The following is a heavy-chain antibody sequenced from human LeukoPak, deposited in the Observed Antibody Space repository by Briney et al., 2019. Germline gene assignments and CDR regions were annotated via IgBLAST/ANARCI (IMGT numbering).Heavy chain of an antibody. CDR2: IYYSGST. V-gene: IGHV4-59*12. D-gene: IGHD3-10*01. J-gene: IGHJ4*02. Sequence: PSETLSLTCTVSGGSISSYYWSWIRQPPGKGLEWIGYIYYSGSTYYNPSLKSRVTISVDTSKNQFSLKLSSVTAADTAVYYCARTHRALAIDYWGQGTLVTVSS. CDR3: ARTHRALAIDY. CDR1: GGSISSYY.